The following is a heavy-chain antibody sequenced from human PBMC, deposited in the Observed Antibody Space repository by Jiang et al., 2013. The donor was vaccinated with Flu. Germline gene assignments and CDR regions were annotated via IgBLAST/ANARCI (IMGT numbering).Heavy chain of an antibody. CDR1: GGSISSYY. Sequence: GLVKPSETLSLTCAVSGGSISSYYWSWIRQPAGKGLEWIGRIYTSGSTNYNPSLKSRVTMSVDTSKNQFSLKLSSVTAADTAVYYCASQGRLIPHAFDIWGQGTMVTVSS. CDR3: ASQGRLIPHAFDI. J-gene: IGHJ3*02. CDR2: IYTSGST. V-gene: IGHV4-4*07. D-gene: IGHD3-16*01.